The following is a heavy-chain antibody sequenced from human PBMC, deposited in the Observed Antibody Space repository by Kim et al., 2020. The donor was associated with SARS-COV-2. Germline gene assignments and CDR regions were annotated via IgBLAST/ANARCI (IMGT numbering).Heavy chain of an antibody. V-gene: IGHV3-23*01. J-gene: IGHJ5*02. CDR3: AKTAGRMLFLNWFDP. CDR1: GFTFSSYA. Sequence: GGSLRLSCAASGFTFSSYAMSWVRQAPGKGLEWVSAISGSGGSTYYADSEKGRFTISRDNSKNTLYLQMNSLRAEDTAVYYCAKTAGRMLFLNWFDPWGQGTLVTVSS. D-gene: IGHD2-21*01. CDR2: ISGSGGST.